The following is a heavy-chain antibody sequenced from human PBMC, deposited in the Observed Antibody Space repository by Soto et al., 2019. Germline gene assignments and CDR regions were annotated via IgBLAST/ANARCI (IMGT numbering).Heavy chain of an antibody. CDR2: IRSNIDGATT. D-gene: IGHD3-10*02. Sequence: EVLLVESGGGLVKPGGSLRLSCAASGFPFRLACMTWVRQAPGKGLEWVGHIRSNIDGATTAYAAPVKGRFSFSRDESKNTLFLRMNSLKAGETAVYYLTPYWGGGTHYVRVFDVWGQGTRVTVSS. CDR1: GFPFRLAC. CDR3: TPYWGGGTHYVRVFDV. V-gene: IGHV3-15*01. J-gene: IGHJ3*01.